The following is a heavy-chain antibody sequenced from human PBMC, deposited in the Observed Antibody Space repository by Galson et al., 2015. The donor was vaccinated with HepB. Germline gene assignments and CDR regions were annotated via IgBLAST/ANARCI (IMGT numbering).Heavy chain of an antibody. D-gene: IGHD1-7*01. CDR1: GYSFTSYW. CDR2: IDPSDSYT. CDR3: ARHVANWNYVRPDNWFDP. Sequence: QSGAEVKKPGESLRISCKGSGYSFTSYWISWVRQMPGKGLEWMGRIDPSDSYTNYSPSFQGHVTISADKSISTAYLQWSSLKASDTAMYYCARHVANWNYVRPDNWFDPWGQGTLVTVSS. J-gene: IGHJ5*02. V-gene: IGHV5-10-1*01.